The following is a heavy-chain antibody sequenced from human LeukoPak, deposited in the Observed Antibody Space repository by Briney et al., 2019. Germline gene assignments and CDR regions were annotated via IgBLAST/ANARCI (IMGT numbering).Heavy chain of an antibody. CDR1: GYTFTSYG. CDR2: ISAYNGNT. Sequence: ASVKVSCKASGYTFTSYGISWVRQAPGQGLEWMGWISAYNGNTNYAQKLQGRVTMTTDTSTSTAYMDLRSLRSDDTAVYYCARIGALMVYAIRSRTFDYWGQGTLVTVSS. CDR3: ARIGALMVYAIRSRTFDY. J-gene: IGHJ4*02. D-gene: IGHD2-8*01. V-gene: IGHV1-18*01.